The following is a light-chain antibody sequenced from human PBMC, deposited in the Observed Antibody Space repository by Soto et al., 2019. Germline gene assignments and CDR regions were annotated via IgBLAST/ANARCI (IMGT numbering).Light chain of an antibody. CDR2: DAS. V-gene: IGKV3-11*01. Sequence: EIVLTQSPATLSLSPGERATLSCRASQSVSSYLAWYQQKPGQAPRLLIYDASNRATGIPARFSGSGSGTDVTLTISSLEPEEFAVYYCQQRSNPFTFGPGTKVDSK. CDR1: QSVSSY. J-gene: IGKJ3*01. CDR3: QQRSNPFT.